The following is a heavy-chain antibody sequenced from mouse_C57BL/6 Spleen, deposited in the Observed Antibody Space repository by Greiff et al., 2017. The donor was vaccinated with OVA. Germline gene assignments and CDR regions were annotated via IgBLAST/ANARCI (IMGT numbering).Heavy chain of an antibody. V-gene: IGHV1-63*01. J-gene: IGHJ2*01. Sequence: VQLQQSGAELVRPGTSVKISCKASGYTFTNYWIGWAKQRPGHGLEWIGDIYPGGGYTNYNEKFKGKATLTADKSSSTAYMQFSSLTSEDSAIYYCARTTTVVDPYYFDYWGQGTTLTVSS. CDR3: ARTTTVVDPYYFDY. D-gene: IGHD1-1*01. CDR1: GYTFTNYW. CDR2: IYPGGGYT.